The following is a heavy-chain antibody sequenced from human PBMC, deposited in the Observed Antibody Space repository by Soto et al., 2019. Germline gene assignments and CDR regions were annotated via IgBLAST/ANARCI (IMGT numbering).Heavy chain of an antibody. V-gene: IGHV3-33*01. CDR1: GFTFSSYG. CDR3: AREGWVVVASNGLDS. CDR2: IWYDGSHE. D-gene: IGHD2-15*01. J-gene: IGHJ4*02. Sequence: QVHLVQSGGGMVQPGRSLRLSCAASGFTFSSYGMHWVRQAPGKGLEWVALIWYDGSHEYYADSVKGRFTISRDNSKSTLYLQMNSLRAEDTAIYYCAREGWVVVASNGLDSWGEGPLVTVSS.